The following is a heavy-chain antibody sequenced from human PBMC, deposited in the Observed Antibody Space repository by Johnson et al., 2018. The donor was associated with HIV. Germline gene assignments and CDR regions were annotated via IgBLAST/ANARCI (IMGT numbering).Heavy chain of an antibody. V-gene: IGHV3-66*01. CDR2: IYSGGST. J-gene: IGHJ3*02. D-gene: IGHD6-6*01. Sequence: VQLVESGGGLVQPGGSLRLSCAASGFTFSRYWMHWVRQAPGTGLEWVSVIYSGGSTYYADSVKGRFTISRANSKNLRYLEMNSRRAEDTAVYYCAKERHLVRAFDIWGQGTMVTVSS. CDR1: GFTFSRYW. CDR3: AKERHLVRAFDI.